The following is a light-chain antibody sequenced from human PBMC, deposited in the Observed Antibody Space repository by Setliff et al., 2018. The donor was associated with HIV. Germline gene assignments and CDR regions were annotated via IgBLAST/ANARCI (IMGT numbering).Light chain of an antibody. J-gene: IGKJ1*01. Sequence: DIQMTQSPSTLSASVGDRVTITCRASQSISPWLAWYQQKPGKAPKLLIYKASSLESGVPSRFSGSGSGTEFTLTISSLQPDDFATYYCQQYNTYSRTFGQGTKVDIK. CDR3: QQYNTYSRT. V-gene: IGKV1-5*03. CDR2: KAS. CDR1: QSISPW.